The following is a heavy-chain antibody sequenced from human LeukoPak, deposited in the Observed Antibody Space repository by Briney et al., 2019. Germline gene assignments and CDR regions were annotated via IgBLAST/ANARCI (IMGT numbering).Heavy chain of an antibody. D-gene: IGHD1-1*01. Sequence: GGSLRLSCAASGFTFSSYAMSWVRQAPGRGLEWVSAISGSGGSTYYADSVKGRFTISRDNSKNTLYLQMNSLRAEDTAVYYCANSRTRPPKYYFDYWGQGTLVTVSS. CDR1: GFTFSSYA. V-gene: IGHV3-23*01. J-gene: IGHJ4*02. CDR2: ISGSGGST. CDR3: ANSRTRPPKYYFDY.